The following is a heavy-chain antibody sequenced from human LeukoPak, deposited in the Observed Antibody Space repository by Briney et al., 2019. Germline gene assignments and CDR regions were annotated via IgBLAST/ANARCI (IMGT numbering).Heavy chain of an antibody. CDR2: IYTSGST. CDR3: ARHRSKWLQSSFDY. Sequence: SDTLSLTCTVSGGSIGSYYWSWIRQPAGKGLEWIGRIYTSGSTNYNPSLKSRVTMSVDTSKNQFSLKLTSVTAADTAVYYCARHRSKWLQSSFDYWGQGTLVTVSS. CDR1: GGSIGSYY. V-gene: IGHV4-4*07. J-gene: IGHJ4*02. D-gene: IGHD5-24*01.